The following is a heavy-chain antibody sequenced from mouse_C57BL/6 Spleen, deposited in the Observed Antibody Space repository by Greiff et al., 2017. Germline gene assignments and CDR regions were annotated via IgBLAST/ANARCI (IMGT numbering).Heavy chain of an antibody. J-gene: IGHJ3*01. CDR3: ARQNDYDGGAWFAY. V-gene: IGHV2-6-1*01. CDR2: IWSDGST. CDR1: GFSLTSYG. D-gene: IGHD2-4*01. Sequence: VKLMESGPGLVAPSQSLSITCTVSGFSLTSYGVHWVRQPPGKGLEWLVVIWSDGSTTYNSALKSRLSISKDNSKSQVFLKMNSLQTDDTAMYYCARQNDYDGGAWFAYWGQGTLVTVSA.